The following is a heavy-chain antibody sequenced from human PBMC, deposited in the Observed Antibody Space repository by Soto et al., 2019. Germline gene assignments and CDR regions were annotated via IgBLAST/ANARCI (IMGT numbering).Heavy chain of an antibody. V-gene: IGHV4-34*01. CDR1: GGSFSGYY. D-gene: IGHD3-3*01. CDR2: INHSVST. J-gene: IGHJ5*02. Sequence: PSETLSLTCAVYGGSFSGYYWSWIRQPPGKGLEWIGEINHSVSTNYNPSLKSRVTISVDTSKNQFSLKLSSVTAADTAVYYCARIRLTIFGVARGVWFDPWGQGTLVTVSS. CDR3: ARIRLTIFGVARGVWFDP.